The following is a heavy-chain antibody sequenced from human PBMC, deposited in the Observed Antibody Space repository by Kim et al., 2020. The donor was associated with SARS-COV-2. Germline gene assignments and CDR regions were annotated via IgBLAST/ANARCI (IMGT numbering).Heavy chain of an antibody. Sequence: ASVKVSCKASGYNFTTYAIHWVRQAPGERLEWTGWINGGNGNRKYSEKFQDRITITRDTSASAAYMELNSLRSEDTAVYFCARSGWLVWGQGTLLIVFS. CDR1: GYNFTTYA. J-gene: IGHJ4*02. CDR3: ARSGWLV. CDR2: INGGNGNR. D-gene: IGHD6-19*01. V-gene: IGHV1-3*01.